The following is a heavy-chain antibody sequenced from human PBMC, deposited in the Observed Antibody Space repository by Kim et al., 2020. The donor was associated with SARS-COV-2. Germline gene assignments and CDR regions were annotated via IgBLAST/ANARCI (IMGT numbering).Heavy chain of an antibody. V-gene: IGHV4-59*01. Sequence: NYNPSLKSRVTISVDTSKNQFSLKLSSVTAADTAVYYCARAPTPDYYFDYWGQGTLVTVSS. J-gene: IGHJ4*02. CDR3: ARAPTPDYYFDY.